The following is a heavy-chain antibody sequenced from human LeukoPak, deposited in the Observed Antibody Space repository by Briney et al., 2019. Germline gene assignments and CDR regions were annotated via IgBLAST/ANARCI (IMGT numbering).Heavy chain of an antibody. CDR1: RFPFNTHF. V-gene: IGHV3-64D*06. CDR3: VKDLSGTWSFDY. Sequence: GGSLRLSCSASRFPFNTHFMHWVRQTPGKALEYVSTISTNGETTFYADSVTGRFTISRDNSQNTLYLQMSSLRPDDTAVYYCVKDLSGTWSFDYWGQGTLVTVSS. J-gene: IGHJ4*02. D-gene: IGHD1-26*01. CDR2: ISTNGETT.